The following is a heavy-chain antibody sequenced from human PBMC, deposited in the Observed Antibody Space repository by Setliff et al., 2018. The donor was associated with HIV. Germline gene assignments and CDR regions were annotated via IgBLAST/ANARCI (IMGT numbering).Heavy chain of an antibody. V-gene: IGHV1-46*01. Sequence: GASVKVSCKASGYTFTSYYMHWVRQAPGQGLEWMGIINPSGGSTSYAQKFQGRVTMTRDTSTSTVYMDLSGLRSDDTAVYYCARVKGLRVRNWNDRPNASDLWGQGTMVTVSS. J-gene: IGHJ3*01. CDR2: INPSGGST. CDR3: ARVKGLRVRNWNDRPNASDL. D-gene: IGHD1-1*01. CDR1: GYTFTSYY.